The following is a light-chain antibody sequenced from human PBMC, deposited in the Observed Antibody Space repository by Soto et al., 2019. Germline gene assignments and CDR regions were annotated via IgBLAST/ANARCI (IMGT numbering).Light chain of an antibody. CDR2: GAS. Sequence: IPLPPSPSSLSASVGDRVTITCRASQSISISLNWYQLKPGKAPNLLMYGASYLKSGVPTRFSGSGSGTDFTLTISSLQPEDFATYYCQQTYNTTEITFGQGTRLEIK. CDR3: QQTYNTTEIT. V-gene: IGKV1-39*01. J-gene: IGKJ5*01. CDR1: QSISIS.